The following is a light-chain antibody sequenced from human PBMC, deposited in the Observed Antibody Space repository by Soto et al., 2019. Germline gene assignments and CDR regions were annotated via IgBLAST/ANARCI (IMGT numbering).Light chain of an antibody. J-gene: IGLJ1*01. V-gene: IGLV2-14*01. CDR1: NSDIGSFNY. CDR2: EVT. Sequence: QSALTQPASVSGSPGQSITISCTGTNSDIGSFNYVSWYQHHPGKAPKRMIYEVTHRPSGVSNRFSGSKSVNTAFLTISGLQAEDEADYYCSSYTSITTFYVFGTGTKVTVL. CDR3: SSYTSITTFYV.